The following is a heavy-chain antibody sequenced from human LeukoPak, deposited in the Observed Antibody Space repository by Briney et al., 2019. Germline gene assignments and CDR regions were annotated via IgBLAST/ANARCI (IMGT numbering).Heavy chain of an antibody. D-gene: IGHD4-11*01. V-gene: IGHV3-21*04. CDR1: GFTFSSYS. CDR2: ISSSSSYI. CDR3: AKDRRTVEQHYFDY. J-gene: IGHJ4*02. Sequence: GGSLRLSCAASGFTFSSYSMNWVRQAPGKGLEWVSSISSSSSYIYYADSVKGRFTISRDNSKNTLYLQMNSLGAEDTAVYYCAKDRRTVEQHYFDYWGQGTLVTVSS.